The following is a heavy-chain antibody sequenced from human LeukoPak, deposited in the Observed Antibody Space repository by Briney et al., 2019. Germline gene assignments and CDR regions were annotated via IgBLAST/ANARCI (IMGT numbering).Heavy chain of an antibody. CDR2: TSGSGGST. D-gene: IGHD3-22*01. CDR3: AKDGVAYYYDSSGYYYFDY. V-gene: IGHV3-23*01. CDR1: GFTFSSYA. Sequence: PGGSLRLSCAASGFTFSSYAMSWVRQAPGKGLEWVSATSGSGGSTYYADSVKGRFTISRDNSKNTLYLQMNSLRAEDTAVYYCAKDGVAYYYDSSGYYYFDYWGQGALVTVSS. J-gene: IGHJ4*02.